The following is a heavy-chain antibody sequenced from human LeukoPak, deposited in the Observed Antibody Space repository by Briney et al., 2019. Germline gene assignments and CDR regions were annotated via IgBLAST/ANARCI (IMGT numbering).Heavy chain of an antibody. Sequence: GGSLRLSCAASGFTVSSNYMSWVRQAPGKGLEWVSAITGSGDTTYYADSVKGRFTISRDNSKNTVYLQMNSLRAEDTAVFYCAKRRCSGTSRYLDYWGQGILVTVSS. CDR3: AKRRCSGTSRYLDY. CDR2: ITGSGDTT. CDR1: GFTVSSNY. D-gene: IGHD2-2*01. V-gene: IGHV3-23*01. J-gene: IGHJ4*02.